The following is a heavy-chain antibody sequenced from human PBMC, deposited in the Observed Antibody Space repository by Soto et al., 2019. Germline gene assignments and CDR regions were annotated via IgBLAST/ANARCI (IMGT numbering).Heavy chain of an antibody. D-gene: IGHD1-26*01. Sequence: QVQLVESGGGLVKPGGSLRLSCAASGFTFSDYYMTWIRQAPGKGLEWVSFISTVSSATNYADSVKGRFTISRDNAKNLVYLQMESLRAEDTAVYYCARYSGSHLSAYFYGMDVWGQGATVTVSS. CDR1: GFTFSDYY. CDR3: ARYSGSHLSAYFYGMDV. V-gene: IGHV3-11*06. J-gene: IGHJ6*02. CDR2: ISTVSSAT.